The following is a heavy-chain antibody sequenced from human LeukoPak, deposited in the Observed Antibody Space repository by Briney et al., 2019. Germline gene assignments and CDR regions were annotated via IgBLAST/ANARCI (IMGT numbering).Heavy chain of an antibody. CDR2: IKQDGSEK. V-gene: IGHV3-7*03. Sequence: GGSLRLSCAASGFTFSSYWMSWVRQAPGKGLEWVANIKQDGSEKYYVDSVKGRFTISRDNAKNSLYLQMNSLRAGDTAVYYCAKAPVTTCSGAYCYPFDYWSQGTLVTVSS. D-gene: IGHD2-15*01. CDR3: AKAPVTTCSGAYCYPFDY. CDR1: GFTFSSYW. J-gene: IGHJ4*02.